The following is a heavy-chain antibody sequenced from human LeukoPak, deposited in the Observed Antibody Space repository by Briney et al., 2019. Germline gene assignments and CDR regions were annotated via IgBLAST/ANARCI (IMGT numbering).Heavy chain of an antibody. V-gene: IGHV1-18*01. Sequence: ASVKVPCKASGYTFTSYSISWVRQAPGQGLEWMGWISAYNGNTIYAQKVKGRVTMTTDTSTSTAYMELRSLKSGDTAVYYCARASYCSGGSCYSDYWGQGTLVAVSS. CDR1: GYTFTSYS. CDR2: ISAYNGNT. J-gene: IGHJ4*02. CDR3: ARASYCSGGSCYSDY. D-gene: IGHD2-15*01.